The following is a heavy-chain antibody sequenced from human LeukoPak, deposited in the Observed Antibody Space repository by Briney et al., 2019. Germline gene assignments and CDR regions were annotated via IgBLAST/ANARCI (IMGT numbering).Heavy chain of an antibody. V-gene: IGHV3-21*01. J-gene: IGHJ1*01. CDR3: VRDLMGSGSTTAYLHH. Sequence: PGGSLRLSCAASGFTFSDYSMNWVRQAPGKGLEWDSSISRSSRHVYYAGSVKGRFTISRDNAKNSLYLQMNSLRAEDMAVYFCVRDLMGSGSTTAYLHHWGQGTLVTVSS. D-gene: IGHD1-1*01. CDR2: ISRSSRHV. CDR1: GFTFSDYS.